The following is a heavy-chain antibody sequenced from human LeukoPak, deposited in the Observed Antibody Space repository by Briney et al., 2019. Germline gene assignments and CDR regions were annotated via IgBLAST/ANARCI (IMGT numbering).Heavy chain of an antibody. V-gene: IGHV4-34*01. J-gene: IGHJ4*02. CDR1: GGSFSGYY. D-gene: IGHD3-3*01. CDR3: ARGPRITIFGVVNRVDY. Sequence: KPSETLSLTCAVYGGSFSGYYWSWIRQPPGKGLEWIGEINHSGSTYYNPSLKSRVTISVDTSKNQFSLKLSSVTAADTAVYYCARGPRITIFGVVNRVDYWGQGTLVTVSS. CDR2: INHSGST.